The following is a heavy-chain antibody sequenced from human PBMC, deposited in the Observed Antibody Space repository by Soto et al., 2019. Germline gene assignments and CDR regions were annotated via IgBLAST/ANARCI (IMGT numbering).Heavy chain of an antibody. CDR3: SRFIMVGGWFDPNYYHGMEV. J-gene: IGHJ6*02. Sequence: QVQLVQSGAEVKKPGASVTVSCKTSGYTFSNYGINWVRQAPGQGLEWMGWISGYNGNTNYAQTVHGRVTMTTDTSTGTVYMELRSLKSDDTAISYCSRFIMVGGWFDPNYYHGMEVWGQGTTVSVSS. CDR1: GYTFSNYG. D-gene: IGHD6-19*01. V-gene: IGHV1-18*01. CDR2: ISGYNGNT.